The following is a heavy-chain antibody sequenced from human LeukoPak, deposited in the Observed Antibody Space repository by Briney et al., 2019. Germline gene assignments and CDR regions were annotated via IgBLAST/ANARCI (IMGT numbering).Heavy chain of an antibody. V-gene: IGHV3-74*01. CDR3: AREGALGYGHYTYDY. Sequence: PGGSLRLYCAASGFTFSDYWMHWVRQAPGKGLVWVSRINSDGRNIRYADSVKGRFTISRDNAKNTLYLQMNSLTPEDTAVYYCAREGALGYGHYTYDYWGQRTLVTVSS. J-gene: IGHJ4*02. D-gene: IGHD4-17*01. CDR2: INSDGRNI. CDR1: GFTFSDYW.